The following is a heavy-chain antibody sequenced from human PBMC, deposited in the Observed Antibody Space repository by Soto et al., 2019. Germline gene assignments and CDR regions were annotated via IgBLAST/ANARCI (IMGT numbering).Heavy chain of an antibody. CDR3: ASISGSYYKDLWYYGMDV. Sequence: GGSLRLSCAASGFTFSSYGMHWVRQAPGKGLEWVAVIWYDGSNKYYADSVKGRFTISRDNSKNTLYLQMNSLRAEDTAVYYCASISGSYYKDLWYYGMDVWGQGTTVTVSS. D-gene: IGHD3-10*01. J-gene: IGHJ6*02. V-gene: IGHV3-33*01. CDR1: GFTFSSYG. CDR2: IWYDGSNK.